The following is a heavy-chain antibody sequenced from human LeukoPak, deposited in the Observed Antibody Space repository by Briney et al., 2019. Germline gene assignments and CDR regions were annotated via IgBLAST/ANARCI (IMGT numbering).Heavy chain of an antibody. V-gene: IGHV3-23*01. CDR1: GITLSNYG. CDR2: ISGSGGSR. Sequence: GGSLRLCCGVSGITLSNYGGRWGRQAPGRGVEWVAGISGSGGSRNYADSVKGGFTLSRDIPNNTLYLQMTSLRAEDTAVYFCANRGVVIRVILIGFRKEAYYFDSWGQGALVTVSS. D-gene: IGHD3-9*01. CDR3: ANRGVVIRVILIGFRKEAYYFDS. J-gene: IGHJ4*02.